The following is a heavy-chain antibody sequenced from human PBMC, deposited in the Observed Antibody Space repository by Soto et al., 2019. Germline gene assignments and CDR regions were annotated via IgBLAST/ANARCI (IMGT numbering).Heavy chain of an antibody. D-gene: IGHD2-15*01. V-gene: IGHV3-21*01. CDR1: GFTCSSYT. CDR2: ITSSGSYV. CDR3: ARLHCSGGSCYYSFDY. J-gene: IGHJ4*02. Sequence: GSLRLCFAASGFTCSSYTMNWVRQAPGKGLEWVSSITSSGSYVYYADSMKGRFTISRDNAKNSVYLQVNSLRAEDTAVYYCARLHCSGGSCYYSFDYWGRGTLVTVSS.